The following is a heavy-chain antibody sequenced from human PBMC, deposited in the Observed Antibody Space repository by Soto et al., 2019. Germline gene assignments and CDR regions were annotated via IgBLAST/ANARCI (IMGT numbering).Heavy chain of an antibody. J-gene: IGHJ5*02. V-gene: IGHV1-18*01. CDR1: GYSFTSYG. Sequence: ASVKVSCTASGYSFTSYGISWVRQAPGQGLEWMGWISAYNGNTNYAQKLQGRVTMTTDTSTSTAYMELRSLRSDDTAVYYCARDRAETTKNKNNWFDPGGQEPRVTVS. CDR3: ARDRAETTKNKNNWFDP. CDR2: ISAYNGNT. D-gene: IGHD1-7*01.